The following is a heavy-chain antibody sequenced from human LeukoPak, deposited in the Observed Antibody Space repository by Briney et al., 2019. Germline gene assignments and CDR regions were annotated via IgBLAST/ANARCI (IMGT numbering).Heavy chain of an antibody. Sequence: SCKASGGTFSSYAISWVRQAPGKGLEWVAVISYAGSNKYYADSVKGRFTISRDNSKNTLYLQMNSLRAEDTAVYYCARDRFSYLGYCSSTSCSHFDYWGQGTLVTVSS. CDR2: ISYAGSNK. V-gene: IGHV3-30-3*01. CDR1: GGTFSSYA. CDR3: ARDRFSYLGYCSSTSCSHFDY. D-gene: IGHD2-2*01. J-gene: IGHJ4*02.